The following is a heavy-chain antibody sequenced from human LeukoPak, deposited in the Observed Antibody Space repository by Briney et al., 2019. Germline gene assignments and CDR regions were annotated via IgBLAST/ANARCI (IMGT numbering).Heavy chain of an antibody. CDR1: GFTFSKYW. J-gene: IGHJ2*01. D-gene: IGHD4-17*01. CDR2: IYIDGTGI. CDR3: ARVVTTVTTWDNWYFDL. V-gene: IGHV3-74*01. Sequence: GGSLRLSCAASGFTFSKYWMHWVRQAPGKGLVWVSRIYIDGTGIVYAGSVKGRFIISRDNAKNTLYLQMNSLRAEDTAVYYCARVVTTVTTWDNWYFDLWGRGTLVTVSS.